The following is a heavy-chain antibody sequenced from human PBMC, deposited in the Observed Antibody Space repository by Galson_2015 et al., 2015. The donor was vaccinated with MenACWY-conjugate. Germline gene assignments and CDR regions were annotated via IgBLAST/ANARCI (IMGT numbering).Heavy chain of an antibody. CDR1: GFTFSSYG. CDR2: ISYDGSNK. V-gene: IGHV3-30*18. D-gene: IGHD2-21*02. Sequence: SLRLPCAASGFTFSSYGMHWVRQAPGKGLEWVAVISYDGSNKYYADSVKGRFTISRDNSKNTLYLQMNSLRAEDTAVYYCAKARRGRVVVTATTDYWGQGTLVTVSS. CDR3: AKARRGRVVVTATTDY. J-gene: IGHJ4*02.